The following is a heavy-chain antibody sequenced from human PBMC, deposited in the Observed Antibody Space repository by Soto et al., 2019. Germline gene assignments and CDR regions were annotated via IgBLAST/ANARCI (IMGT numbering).Heavy chain of an antibody. D-gene: IGHD3-3*01. CDR1: GYSFSTYG. Sequence: QVQLVQSAGEVKEPGASLKVACKASGYSFSTYGISWVRQAPGQGLEWMGWISTSNGYTNYAQKFQGRVSMTTDTSTNTAYMEVRSLRSDDTALYYCARDVFYHFRSGSPSHFFDFWGQGSLVTVSS. V-gene: IGHV1-18*01. J-gene: IGHJ4*02. CDR3: ARDVFYHFRSGSPSHFFDF. CDR2: ISTSNGYT.